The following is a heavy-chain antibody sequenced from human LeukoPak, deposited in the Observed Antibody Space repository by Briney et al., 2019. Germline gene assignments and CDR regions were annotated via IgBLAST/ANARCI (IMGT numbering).Heavy chain of an antibody. CDR3: ARGEYGSGSYHIDY. CDR2: VNQGGTEK. D-gene: IGHD3-10*01. V-gene: IGHV3-7*01. J-gene: IGHJ4*02. CDR1: GFTFSTQW. Sequence: GGSLRLSCAASGFTFSTQWMSWVRQAPGKGLEWVAIVNQGGTEKYYVDSVKGRFTISRDNAENSLYLQMNSLRAEDTAVYYCARGEYGSGSYHIDYWGQGTLVTVSS.